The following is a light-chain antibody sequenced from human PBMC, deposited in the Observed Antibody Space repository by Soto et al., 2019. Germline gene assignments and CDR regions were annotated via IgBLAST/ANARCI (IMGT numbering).Light chain of an antibody. CDR2: DVS. J-gene: IGLJ2*01. CDR1: SSDVGGYNY. Sequence: QSALTQPASVSGSPGQSITISCTGTSSDVGGYNYVSWYQQHPGKAPKLMIYDVSNRPSGFSNRFSGSKSGNTASLTISGLQAEDEDDYYCSSYTSSLVVFGGGTKLTVL. V-gene: IGLV2-14*01. CDR3: SSYTSSLVV.